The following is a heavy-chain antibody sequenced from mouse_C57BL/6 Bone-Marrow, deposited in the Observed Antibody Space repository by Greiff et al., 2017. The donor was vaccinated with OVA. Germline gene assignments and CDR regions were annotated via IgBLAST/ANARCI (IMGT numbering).Heavy chain of an antibody. D-gene: IGHD2-4*01. CDR3: ARHRYDYDGFAY. CDR1: GFTFSSYG. V-gene: IGHV5-6*01. CDR2: ISSGSSYT. J-gene: IGHJ3*01. Sequence: DVQLVESGGDLVKPGGSLKLSCAASGFTFSSYGMYWVRQTPDKRLEWVATISSGSSYTYYPESVKGRFTISRDNAKNTLYLQMSSLKSEDTAMYYCARHRYDYDGFAYWGQGTLVTVSA.